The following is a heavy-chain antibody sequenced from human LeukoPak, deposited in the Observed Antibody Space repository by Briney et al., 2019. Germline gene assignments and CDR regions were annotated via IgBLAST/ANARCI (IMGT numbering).Heavy chain of an antibody. CDR3: ARDWEDYGDY. V-gene: IGHV3-7*01. CDR2: IKQDGSEK. J-gene: IGHJ4*02. Sequence: GGSLRLSCAASGFSFSDYWMSWVRQAPGKGLEWVANIKQDGSEKNYVDSVKGRFTISRDDAKNSLSLQMNSLRAEDTAVYYCARDWEDYGDYWGQGTLVTVSS. CDR1: GFSFSDYW. D-gene: IGHD1-26*01.